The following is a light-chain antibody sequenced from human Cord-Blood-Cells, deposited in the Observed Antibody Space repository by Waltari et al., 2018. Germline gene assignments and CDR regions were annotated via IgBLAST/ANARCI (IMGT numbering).Light chain of an antibody. CDR2: GAS. Sequence: EIVLTQSPGTLSLSPGERATLSCRASQSVSNSYLAWYQQKPGQAPRLLIYGASSRATGIPDRFSGSGSGTEFTLTISRLEPEDFAVYYCQQYGSSPPWTFGQGTKVEIK. J-gene: IGKJ1*01. CDR1: QSVSNSY. V-gene: IGKV3-20*01. CDR3: QQYGSSPPWT.